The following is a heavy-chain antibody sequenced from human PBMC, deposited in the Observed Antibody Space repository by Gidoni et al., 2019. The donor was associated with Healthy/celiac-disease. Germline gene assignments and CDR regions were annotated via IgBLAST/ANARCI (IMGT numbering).Heavy chain of an antibody. D-gene: IGHD3-22*01. J-gene: IGHJ4*02. CDR1: GGTFSSYA. Sequence: QVQLVQSGAEVKKPGSSVKVSCKASGGTFSSYAISWVRQAPGQGLEWMGGIIPIFGTANYAQKFQGRVTITADESTSTAYMELSSLRSEDTAVYYCARGGTYYYDSSGYYDYWGQGTLVTVSS. CDR2: IIPIFGTA. CDR3: ARGGTYYYDSSGYYDY. V-gene: IGHV1-69*01.